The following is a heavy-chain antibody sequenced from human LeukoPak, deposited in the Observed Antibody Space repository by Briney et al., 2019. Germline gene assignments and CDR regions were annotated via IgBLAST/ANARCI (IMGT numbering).Heavy chain of an antibody. CDR3: ATQGSGSYAGLGY. CDR2: IYHSGST. Sequence: SGTLSLTCAVSGGSISSSNWWSWVRQPPGKGLEWIGEIYHSGSTNYNPSLKSRVTISVDKSKNQFSLKLSSVTAADTAVYYCATQGSGSYAGLGYWGQGTLVTVSS. D-gene: IGHD3-10*01. CDR1: GGSISSSNW. J-gene: IGHJ4*02. V-gene: IGHV4-4*02.